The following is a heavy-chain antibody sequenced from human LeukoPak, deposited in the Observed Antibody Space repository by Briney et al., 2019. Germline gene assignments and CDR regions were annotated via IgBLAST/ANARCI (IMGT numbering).Heavy chain of an antibody. CDR2: INPNSGGT. D-gene: IGHD6-19*01. J-gene: IGHJ4*02. CDR3: ARAPKGPGGQWPLPDY. CDR1: GYTFTGYY. Sequence: ASVKVSCKASGYTFTGYYMHWVRQAPGQGLEWMGWINPNSGGTNYAQKFQGRVTMTRDTSISTAHMELSGLRSDDTAVYYCARAPKGPGGQWPLPDYWGQGTLVTVSS. V-gene: IGHV1-2*02.